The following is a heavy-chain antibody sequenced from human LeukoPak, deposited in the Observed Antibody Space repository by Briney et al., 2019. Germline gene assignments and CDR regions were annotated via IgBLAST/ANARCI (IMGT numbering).Heavy chain of an antibody. CDR3: ARGQMVAPYYYYGMDV. CDR2: MNPNSGNT. J-gene: IGHJ6*02. D-gene: IGHD2-15*01. CDR1: GYTFTSYG. Sequence: GASVKVSCKASGYTFTSYGINWVRQATGQGLEWMGWMNPNSGNTGYAQKFQGRVTMTRNTSISTAYMELSSLRSEDTAVYYCARGQMVAPYYYYGMDVWGQGTTVTVSS. V-gene: IGHV1-8*02.